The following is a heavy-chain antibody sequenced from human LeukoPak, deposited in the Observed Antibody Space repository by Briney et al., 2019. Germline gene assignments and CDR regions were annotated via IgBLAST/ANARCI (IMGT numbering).Heavy chain of an antibody. J-gene: IGHJ4*02. Sequence: GGSLRLSCVASGFTFSSYSMNWVRQAPGKGLEWVSYIGSGSTGIYYADSVKGRFSISRDDAKRSLYLQLNSLRAEDTAVYYCTRELAYWGQGALVTVSS. CDR3: TRELAY. V-gene: IGHV3-48*01. CDR2: IGSGSTGI. CDR1: GFTFSSYS.